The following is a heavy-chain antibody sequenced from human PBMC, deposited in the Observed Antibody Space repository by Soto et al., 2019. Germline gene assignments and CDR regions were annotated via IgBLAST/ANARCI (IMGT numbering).Heavy chain of an antibody. CDR1: GFTFSSYW. D-gene: IGHD3-3*01. CDR3: AREHSGGGAIFGERYYYYYYYMDV. Sequence: GGSLRLSCAASGFTFSSYWMNWVRQAPGKGLEWVSYISSSSSTIYYADSVKGRFTISRDNAKNSLYLQMNSLRAEDTAVYYCAREHSGGGAIFGERYYYYYYYMDVWGKGTTVTVSS. J-gene: IGHJ6*03. V-gene: IGHV3-48*01. CDR2: ISSSSSTI.